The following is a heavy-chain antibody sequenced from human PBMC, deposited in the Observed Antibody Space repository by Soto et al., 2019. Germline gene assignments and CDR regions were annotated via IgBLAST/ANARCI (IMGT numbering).Heavy chain of an antibody. J-gene: IGHJ4*02. CDR1: GFTFSDYW. CDR2: IKQDGSEK. D-gene: IGHD2-15*01. Sequence: EVQLVQSGGGLVQPGGSLRLSCAASGFTFSDYWMTWVRQAPGKGLEWVGSIKQDGSEKYYVDSVKGRFAISRDNAKNSLYLQMNSLRAEDTAVYCCARGRGGGHWGQGTLVTVSS. CDR3: ARGRGGGH. V-gene: IGHV3-7*01.